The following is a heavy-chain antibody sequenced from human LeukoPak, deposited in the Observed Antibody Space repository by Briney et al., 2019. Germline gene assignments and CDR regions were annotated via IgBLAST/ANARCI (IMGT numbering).Heavy chain of an antibody. J-gene: IGHJ6*02. CDR3: ARGFPLYYDILTGYPYYYGMDV. D-gene: IGHD3-9*01. CDR1: GYTFTSYD. CDR2: MNPNSGNT. Sequence: ASVKVSCKASGYTFTSYDINWVRQATGQGLEWMGWMNPNSGNTGYAQKFQGRVTMTRNTSISTAYMELSSLRSEDTAVYYCARGFPLYYDILTGYPYYYGMDVWGQGTTVTVSS. V-gene: IGHV1-8*01.